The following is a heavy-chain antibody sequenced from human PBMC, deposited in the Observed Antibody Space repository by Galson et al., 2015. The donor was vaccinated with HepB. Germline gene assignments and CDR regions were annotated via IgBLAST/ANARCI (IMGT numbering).Heavy chain of an antibody. D-gene: IGHD3-10*01. J-gene: IGHJ6*03. CDR2: INPNSGGT. V-gene: IGHV1-2*02. CDR3: AKDWASRGSGSYYTYYYYYMDV. CDR1: GYTFTGYY. Sequence: SVKVSCKASGYTFTGYYMHWVRQAPGQGLEWMGWINPNSGGTNYAQKFQGRVTMTRDTSISTAYMELSRLRAEDTAVYYCAKDWASRGSGSYYTYYYYYMDVWGKGTTVTVSS.